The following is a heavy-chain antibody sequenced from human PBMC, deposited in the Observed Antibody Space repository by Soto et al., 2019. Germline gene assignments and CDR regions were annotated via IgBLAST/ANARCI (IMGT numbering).Heavy chain of an antibody. Sequence: EVQLVESGGGLVQPGGSVRLSCAASGVTVRTNYLSWVRQAPEKGLEWVSAIYSDGSTYYADSVKDRFTISRDNSKNTLYLQMDSLRAEDTAVYYCASDHGASWPLHWGQGTLVIVSS. D-gene: IGHD2-2*01. CDR3: ASDHGASWPLH. CDR1: GVTVRTNY. J-gene: IGHJ4*02. V-gene: IGHV3-66*01. CDR2: IYSDGST.